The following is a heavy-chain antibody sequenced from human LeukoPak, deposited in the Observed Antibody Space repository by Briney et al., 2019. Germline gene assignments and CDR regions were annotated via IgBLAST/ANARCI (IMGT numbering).Heavy chain of an antibody. D-gene: IGHD7-27*01. J-gene: IGHJ3*01. CDR3: ARELGRNAFDA. CDR1: GYTFADNH. Sequence: ASVKVSCKASGYTFADNHMYWIRQAPGQGLECMGWISPNSGDTNYAQKFQGRITMTGDTSISTGYMELSSLRSDDTAVYYCARELGRNAFDAWGQGTMVTVSS. V-gene: IGHV1-2*02. CDR2: ISPNSGDT.